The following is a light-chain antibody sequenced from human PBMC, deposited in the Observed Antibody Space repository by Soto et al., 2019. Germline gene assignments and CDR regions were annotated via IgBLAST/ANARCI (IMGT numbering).Light chain of an antibody. CDR1: SSNIGANP. J-gene: IGLJ2*01. CDR3: EAWIDSLYGAL. Sequence: QSVLTQPPSASGTPGQRVTISCSGSSSNIGANPVNWYQQLPGTAPKLLIYNNDQRPSGVPDRFSASKSGTSASLAICGLRSEDEADYYCEAWIDSLYGALFGGGTQLTVL. V-gene: IGLV1-44*01. CDR2: NND.